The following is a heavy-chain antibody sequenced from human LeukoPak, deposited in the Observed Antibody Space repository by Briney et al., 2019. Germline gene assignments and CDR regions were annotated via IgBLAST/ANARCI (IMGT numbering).Heavy chain of an antibody. CDR3: ARTPYYYGSGSYRGAFDI. Sequence: PSETLSLTCAVYGGSFSGYYWSWIRQPPGKGLEWIGEINHSGSTNYNPSLKSRVTISVDTSKNQFSLKLSSVTAADTAVYYCARTPYYYGSGSYRGAFDIWGQGTMVTVSS. CDR2: INHSGST. J-gene: IGHJ3*02. D-gene: IGHD3-10*01. CDR1: GGSFSGYY. V-gene: IGHV4-34*01.